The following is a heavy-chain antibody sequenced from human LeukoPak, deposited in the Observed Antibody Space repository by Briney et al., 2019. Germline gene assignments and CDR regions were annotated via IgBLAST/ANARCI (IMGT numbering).Heavy chain of an antibody. CDR2: IYYSGST. Sequence: SETLSLTCTVSGGSISSSSYYWGWIRQPPGKGLEWIGSIYYSGSTYYNPSLKSRVTISVDTSKNQFSLKLSSMTAADTAVYYCARGGRGGSDYWGQGTLVTVSS. J-gene: IGHJ4*02. CDR1: GGSISSSSYY. CDR3: ARGGRGGSDY. D-gene: IGHD3-16*01. V-gene: IGHV4-39*07.